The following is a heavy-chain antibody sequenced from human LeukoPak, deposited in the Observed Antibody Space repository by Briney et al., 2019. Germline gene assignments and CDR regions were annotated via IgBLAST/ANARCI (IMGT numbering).Heavy chain of an antibody. V-gene: IGHV4-38-2*01. J-gene: IGHJ5*02. CDR3: ARRYCSSTSCYNFDWFDP. D-gene: IGHD2-2*02. CDR1: GYSISSGYY. CDR2: IYHSGST. Sequence: SETLSLTCAVSGYSISSGYYWDWIRQPPGKGLEWIGSIYHSGSTYYNPSLKSRVTISVDTSKNQFSLKLSSVTAADTAVYYCARRYCSSTSCYNFDWFDPWGQGTLVTVSS.